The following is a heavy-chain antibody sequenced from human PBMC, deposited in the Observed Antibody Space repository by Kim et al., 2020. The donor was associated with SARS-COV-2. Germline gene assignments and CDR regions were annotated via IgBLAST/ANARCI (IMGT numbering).Heavy chain of an antibody. J-gene: IGHJ4*02. CDR1: GFTFSSYS. CDR2: ISSSSSYI. V-gene: IGHV3-21*01. Sequence: GGSLRLSCAASGFTFSSYSMNWVRQAPGKGLEWVSSISSSSSYIYYADSVKGRFTIPRDNAKNSLYLQMSSLRAEDTAVYYCAMNYYGSGPPGYWGQGTLVTVSS. D-gene: IGHD3-10*01. CDR3: AMNYYGSGPPGY.